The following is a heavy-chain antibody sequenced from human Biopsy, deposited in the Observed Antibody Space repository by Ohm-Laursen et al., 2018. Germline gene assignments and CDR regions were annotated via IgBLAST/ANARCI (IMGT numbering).Heavy chain of an antibody. Sequence: LRLSCTASGFTFTSYAMHWIRQPPGKGLEWIGHIYYSVMTNYNPSLQSRVSISVDTSRNQVSLTLSSVTAADTAVYYCARDSGILNYGNFKYYHYYGMDVWGQGTKVTVSS. J-gene: IGHJ6*02. CDR3: ARDSGILNYGNFKYYHYYGMDV. CDR2: IYYSVMT. CDR1: GFTFTSYA. D-gene: IGHD4-11*01. V-gene: IGHV4-59*01.